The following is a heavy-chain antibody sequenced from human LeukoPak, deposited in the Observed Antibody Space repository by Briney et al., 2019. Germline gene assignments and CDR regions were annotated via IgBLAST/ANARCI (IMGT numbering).Heavy chain of an antibody. CDR3: ARSYDILTGKYYFDY. Sequence: SETLSLTCAVYGGSFSGYYWSWIRQPPGKGLEWIGEINHSGSTNYNPSLKSRVTISVDTSKNQFSLKLSSVTAADTAVYYCARSYDILTGKYYFDYWGQGTLVTVSS. D-gene: IGHD3-9*01. CDR1: GGSFSGYY. J-gene: IGHJ4*02. V-gene: IGHV4-34*01. CDR2: INHSGST.